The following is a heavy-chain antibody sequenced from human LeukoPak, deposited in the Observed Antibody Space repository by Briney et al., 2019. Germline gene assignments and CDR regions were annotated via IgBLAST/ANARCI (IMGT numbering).Heavy chain of an antibody. D-gene: IGHD2-15*01. CDR1: GFTFSSYW. CDR2: LSGSSATR. Sequence: PGGSLRLSCAASGFTFSSYWMSWVRQAPGKGLEWVSYLSGSSATRYYADSVKGRFTIFRDNAKNSLYLQINSLRAEDTAVYYCARDRGILARSSPIDYWGQGILVIVSS. CDR3: ARDRGILARSSPIDY. J-gene: IGHJ4*02. V-gene: IGHV3-48*01.